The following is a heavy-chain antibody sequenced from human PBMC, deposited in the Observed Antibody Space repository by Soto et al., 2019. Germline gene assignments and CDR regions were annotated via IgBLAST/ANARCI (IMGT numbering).Heavy chain of an antibody. CDR3: AREPNYFDY. J-gene: IGHJ4*02. CDR2: ISAHNGNT. Sequence: QVQLVQSGAEVKKPGASVKVSCKASGYTFTSYGISWVRQAPGQGLEWMGWISAHNGNTKYAQKLQCSFTLXTDTSTSTAYMELRSLRSDDTAVYYCAREPNYFDYWGQGTLVTVSS. CDR1: GYTFTSYG. V-gene: IGHV1-18*01.